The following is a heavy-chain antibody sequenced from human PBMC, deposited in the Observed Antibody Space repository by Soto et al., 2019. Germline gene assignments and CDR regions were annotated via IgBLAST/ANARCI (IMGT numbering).Heavy chain of an antibody. CDR3: TTDSLFTGQLVRMDN. CDR1: GFTFSDAW. V-gene: IGHV3-15*07. J-gene: IGHJ4*01. D-gene: IGHD3-9*01. CDR2: IKSKIDGGTT. Sequence: GGSLRLSCAASGFTFSDAWINWARQAPVKGLEWVGRIKSKIDGGTTDFAAPVKGRFAISRDDSRDMVYMEMYSLKTDDTAVYYCTTDSLFTGQLVRMDNWGHGTLVTVSS.